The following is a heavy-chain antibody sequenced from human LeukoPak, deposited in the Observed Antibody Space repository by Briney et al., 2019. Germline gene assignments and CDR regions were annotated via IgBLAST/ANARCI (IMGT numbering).Heavy chain of an antibody. J-gene: IGHJ4*02. V-gene: IGHV1-2*02. CDR3: ARGYCSGNSCYVFDY. D-gene: IGHD2-2*01. Sequence: ASVKVSCKASGYTFTDYYMHWVRQAPGQGLEWMGWINPNSGGTKYAQKFQGRVTMTRDTSISTAYMEPSSLRSEDTAVYYCARGYCSGNSCYVFDYWGQGTLVTVSA. CDR1: GYTFTDYY. CDR2: INPNSGGT.